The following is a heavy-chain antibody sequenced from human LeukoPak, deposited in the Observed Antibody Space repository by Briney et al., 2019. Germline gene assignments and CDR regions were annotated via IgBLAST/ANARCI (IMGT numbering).Heavy chain of an antibody. V-gene: IGHV1-2*02. Sequence: GAVKVCCKACGDTFTDYDVDWARQAPGQGLEWIAWINPNNGGTNYAQNFQGRVTVTRDTSISTTYMELNNLRSDDTAVYYCARDRVRILDYWGQETLVTVSS. D-gene: IGHD2-15*01. CDR3: ARDRVRILDY. CDR1: GDTFTDYD. J-gene: IGHJ4*02. CDR2: INPNNGGT.